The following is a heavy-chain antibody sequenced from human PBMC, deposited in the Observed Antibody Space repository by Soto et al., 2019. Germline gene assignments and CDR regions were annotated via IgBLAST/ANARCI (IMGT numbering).Heavy chain of an antibody. CDR3: ARGSDGDYSDY. D-gene: IGHD3-16*01. V-gene: IGHV4-59*01. CDR1: GGSSGNYY. CDR2: ISYSGST. J-gene: IGHJ4*02. Sequence: SETLSLTCTVSGGSSGNYYWSWVRQPPGKGLEWIGYISYSGSTDYNPSLKSRGTISQDTSKKQFSLKLSSVTAADTAVYYCARGSDGDYSDYWGQGTLVTVSS.